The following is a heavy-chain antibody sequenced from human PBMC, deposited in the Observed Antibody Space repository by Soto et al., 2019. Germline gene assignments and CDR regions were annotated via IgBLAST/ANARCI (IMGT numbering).Heavy chain of an antibody. CDR3: ATERTGTTSMDV. CDR2: MNPNSGNT. CDR1: GYTFTSYD. V-gene: IGHV1-8*01. D-gene: IGHD1-1*01. J-gene: IGHJ6*02. Sequence: QVQLVQSGAEVKKPGASVKVSCKASGYTFTSYDINWVRQATGQGLEWMGWMNPNSGNTGYAQKFRGRVTMTRNTSISTAYMELSSLRSADTAVYYCATERTGTTSMDVWGQGTMVTVSS.